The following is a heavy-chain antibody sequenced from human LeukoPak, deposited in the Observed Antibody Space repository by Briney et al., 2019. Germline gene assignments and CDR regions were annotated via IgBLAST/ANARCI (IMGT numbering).Heavy chain of an antibody. CDR2: ISSNGGST. J-gene: IGHJ4*02. CDR3: VKVSDDY. V-gene: IGHV3-64D*09. Sequence: GGSLRLSCSASGFTFSRYAMHWVRQAPGRGLEFVSAISSNGGSTYCADSVKGRFTISRDNSKNTLYLQMSSLRAEDTAVYYCVKVSDDYWGQGTLVTVSS. CDR1: GFTFSRYA.